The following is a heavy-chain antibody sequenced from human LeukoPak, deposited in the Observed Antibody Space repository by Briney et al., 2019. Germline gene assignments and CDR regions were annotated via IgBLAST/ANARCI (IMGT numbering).Heavy chain of an antibody. J-gene: IGHJ5*02. CDR3: AARGPQQQLA. Sequence: PGGSLRLSCAASGFTFSSYSMNWVRQAPGKGLEWVSSISSSSSYIYYADSVKGRFTISRDNSKNTVFLQLTSLKVEDTALYYCAARGPQQQLAWGQGTLVTVSS. V-gene: IGHV3-21*04. D-gene: IGHD6-13*01. CDR2: ISSSSSYI. CDR1: GFTFSSYS.